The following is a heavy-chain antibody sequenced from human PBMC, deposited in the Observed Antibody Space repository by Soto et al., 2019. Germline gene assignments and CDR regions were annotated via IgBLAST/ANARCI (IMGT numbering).Heavy chain of an antibody. Sequence: RSLTCTVSGGSISSYYWSWIRQPAGKGLEWIGRIYTSGSTNYNPSLKSRVTMSVDTSKNQFSLKLSSVAAADPAVYYCARDLSYSSGWRYYSDYCGQGTLVTVSS. CDR2: IYTSGST. D-gene: IGHD6-19*01. V-gene: IGHV4-4*07. CDR1: GGSISSYY. J-gene: IGHJ4*02. CDR3: ARDLSYSSGWRYYSDY.